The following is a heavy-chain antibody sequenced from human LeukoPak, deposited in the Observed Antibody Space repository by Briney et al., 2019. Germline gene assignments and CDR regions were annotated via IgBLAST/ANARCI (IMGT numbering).Heavy chain of an antibody. D-gene: IGHD3-16*01. CDR2: INGKSGVT. Sequence: ASAKVSCKASGFTFTDHYMHWVRQAPGQGLEWMGWINGKSGVTFYAQQFQGRITVTRDTSISTMYLELNRLTSADTAIYYCARDFDWGPDYWGPGTLVAVSS. CDR1: GFTFTDHY. V-gene: IGHV1-2*02. CDR3: ARDFDWGPDY. J-gene: IGHJ4*02.